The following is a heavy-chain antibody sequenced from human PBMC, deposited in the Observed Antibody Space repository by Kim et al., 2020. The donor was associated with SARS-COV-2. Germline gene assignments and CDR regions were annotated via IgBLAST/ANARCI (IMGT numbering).Heavy chain of an antibody. CDR2: ISAYNGNT. CDR1: GYIFTTYG. J-gene: IGHJ4*02. V-gene: IGHV1-18*01. CDR3: ARVGSSSGPFDY. Sequence: ASVKVSCKASGYIFTTYGISWVRQAPGQELEWMGWISAYNGNTNYAQKLQGRVTMTTDTTTSTAYMELRSLRSDDTAVYYCARVGSSSGPFDYWGQGTLVTVSS. D-gene: IGHD6-25*01.